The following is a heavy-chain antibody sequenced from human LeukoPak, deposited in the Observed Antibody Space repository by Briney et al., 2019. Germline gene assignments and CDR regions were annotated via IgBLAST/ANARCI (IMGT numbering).Heavy chain of an antibody. J-gene: IGHJ3*02. Sequence: GRSLRLSCAASGFTFSSYGMHWVRQAPGKGLEWVAVISYDGSNKYYADSVKGRFTISRDNSKNTLYLQMNSLRAEDTAVYYCAKRVGWLQLPDDAFDIWGQGTMVTVSS. CDR1: GFTFSSYG. CDR3: AKRVGWLQLPDDAFDI. CDR2: ISYDGSNK. V-gene: IGHV3-30*18. D-gene: IGHD5-24*01.